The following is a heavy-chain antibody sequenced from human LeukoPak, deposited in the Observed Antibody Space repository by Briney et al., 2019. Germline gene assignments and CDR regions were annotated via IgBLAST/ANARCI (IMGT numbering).Heavy chain of an antibody. CDR3: ARISSDSISYYDH. D-gene: IGHD3-22*01. CDR1: GITFSTYW. J-gene: IGHJ4*02. CDR2: INSEGSTI. Sequence: GGSLRLSYAGSGITFSTYWMHWVRQAPGKGLVWVSRINSEGSTISYADSVKGRFTISRDNAKNTLLLQMNSLRAEDTAVYYCARISSDSISYYDHWGQGTLVTVSS. V-gene: IGHV3-74*01.